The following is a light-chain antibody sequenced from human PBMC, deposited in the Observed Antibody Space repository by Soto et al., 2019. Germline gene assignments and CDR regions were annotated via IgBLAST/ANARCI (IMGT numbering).Light chain of an antibody. CDR1: SSKIGAGYD. J-gene: IGLJ7*01. V-gene: IGLV1-40*01. CDR2: GNN. Sequence: QSVLTQPPSVSGAPGQRGTISCTGSSSKIGAGYDVHWYHQLPGTAPKHLIYGNNNRPSGVTDRFSGSKSGTSASLAITGLQAEDEADYYCQSYDSSLSGSVFGGGTQLTVL. CDR3: QSYDSSLSGSV.